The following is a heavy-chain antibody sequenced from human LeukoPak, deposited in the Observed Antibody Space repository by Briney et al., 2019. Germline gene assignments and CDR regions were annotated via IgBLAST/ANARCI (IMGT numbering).Heavy chain of an antibody. CDR3: ARDATGWYSFYYYYYMDV. V-gene: IGHV7-4-1*02. CDR1: GYTFTSYA. D-gene: IGHD6-19*01. J-gene: IGHJ6*03. CDR2: INTNTGNP. Sequence: ASVKVSCKASGYTFTSYAMNWVRQAPGQGLEWMGWINTNTGNPTYAQGFTGRFVFSLDTSVSTAYLQISSLKAEDTAVYYCARDATGWYSFYYYYYMDVWGKGTTVTVSS.